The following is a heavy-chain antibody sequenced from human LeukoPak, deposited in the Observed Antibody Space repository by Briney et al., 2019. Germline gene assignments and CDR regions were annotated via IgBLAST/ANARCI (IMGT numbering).Heavy chain of an antibody. J-gene: IGHJ3*02. D-gene: IGHD4-17*01. V-gene: IGHV6-1*01. CDR1: GDSVSSNSAA. CDR2: TYYRSKWYN. CDR3: AREVAYGDYNLVAFDI. Sequence: SQTLSLTCAISGDSVSSNSAAWNWIRQSPSRGLEWLGRTYYRSKWYNDYAVSVKSRITINPDTSKNQFSLQLNSVTPEDTAVYYCAREVAYGDYNLVAFDIWDQGTMVTVSS.